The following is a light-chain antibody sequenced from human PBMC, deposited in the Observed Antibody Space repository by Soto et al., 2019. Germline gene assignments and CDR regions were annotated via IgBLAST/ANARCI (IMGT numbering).Light chain of an antibody. Sequence: QSALTQPASVSGSPGQSITISCTGTSSDVGGYNFVSWYQHHPGKAPKLIIYDVTNRPSGISNRFSGSKSGNTASLTISGLQAEDEADCYCTSYTRSITYVFGTGTKVTVL. J-gene: IGLJ1*01. CDR2: DVT. V-gene: IGLV2-14*03. CDR1: SSDVGGYNF. CDR3: TSYTRSITYV.